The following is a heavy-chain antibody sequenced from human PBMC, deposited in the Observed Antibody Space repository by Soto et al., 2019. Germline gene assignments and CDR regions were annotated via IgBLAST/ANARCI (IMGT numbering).Heavy chain of an antibody. CDR1: GYRFTTYW. CDR2: IDPTDSYT. D-gene: IGHD3-22*01. J-gene: IGHJ4*02. V-gene: IGHV5-10-1*01. Sequence: PGESLKISCQASGYRFTTYWISWVRQMPGKGLECMGRIDPTDSYTDYGPSFEGHVTMSVDRSINTAYLEWSSLKASDSAMYYCARLTLAQDSSGYRIFDYWGLGTLVTVSS. CDR3: ARLTLAQDSSGYRIFDY.